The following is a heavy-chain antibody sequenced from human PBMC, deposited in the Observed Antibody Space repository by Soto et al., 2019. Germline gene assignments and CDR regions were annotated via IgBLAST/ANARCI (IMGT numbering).Heavy chain of an antibody. CDR3: AREVGYSYGYFDY. CDR1: GGSISSYY. CDR2: IYYSGST. Sequence: LSETLSLTCTVSGGSISSYYWSWIRQPPGKGLEWIGYIYYSGSTNYNPSLKSRVTISVDTSKNQFSLKLSSVTAADTAVYYCAREVGYSYGYFDYWGQGTLVTVSS. V-gene: IGHV4-59*01. J-gene: IGHJ4*02. D-gene: IGHD5-18*01.